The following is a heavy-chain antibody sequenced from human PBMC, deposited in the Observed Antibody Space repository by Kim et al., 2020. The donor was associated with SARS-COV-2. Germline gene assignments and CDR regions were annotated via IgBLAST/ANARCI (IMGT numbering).Heavy chain of an antibody. V-gene: IGHV4-59*01. Sequence: SETLSLTCAVSGGSISSYYWSWIRQPPGKGLEWVGYITDRGSTNYNPSLKSRVTISVDTSKNQFSLKLSSVTAADTAVYYCARGGSSVSCIVSFWCGG. J-gene: IGHJ1*01. D-gene: IGHD2-21*01. CDR1: GGSISSYY. CDR2: ITDRGST. CDR3: ARGGSSVSCIVSFWC.